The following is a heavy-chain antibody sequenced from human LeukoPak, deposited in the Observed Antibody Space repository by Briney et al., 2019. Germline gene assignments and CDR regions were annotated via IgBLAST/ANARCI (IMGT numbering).Heavy chain of an antibody. Sequence: QPGGSLRLSCIASGLTLNNYAMSWVRQAPGEGLEWVSAISGSGGSTYYADAMKGRFTISRDNSKNTLYLQMNSLRAEDTAVYYCAKHRDILTGYYEGDYWGQGTLVTVSS. V-gene: IGHV3-23*01. CDR1: GLTLNNYA. CDR2: ISGSGGST. D-gene: IGHD3-9*01. CDR3: AKHRDILTGYYEGDY. J-gene: IGHJ4*02.